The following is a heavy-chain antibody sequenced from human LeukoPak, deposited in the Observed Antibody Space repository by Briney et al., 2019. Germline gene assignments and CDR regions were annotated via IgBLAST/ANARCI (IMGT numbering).Heavy chain of an antibody. V-gene: IGHV3-21*01. Sequence: TGGSLRLSCAASGFTFSSYSMNWVRQAPGKGLEWVSSISSSSSYIYYADSVKGRFTISRDNAKNSLYLQMNSLRAEDTAVYYCARQQQLGGDAFDIWGQGTMVTVSS. D-gene: IGHD6-13*01. CDR1: GFTFSSYS. CDR3: ARQQQLGGDAFDI. J-gene: IGHJ3*02. CDR2: ISSSSSYI.